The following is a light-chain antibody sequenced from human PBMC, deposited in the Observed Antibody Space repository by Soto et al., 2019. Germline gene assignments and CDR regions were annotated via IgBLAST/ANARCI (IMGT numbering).Light chain of an antibody. CDR3: QRGDT. CDR2: DAS. J-gene: IGKJ5*01. V-gene: IGKV3-11*01. Sequence: EIVLTQSPATLSLSPGERATLSCRASQSVSGNLAWYQQKPGQAPRLLIYDASNRATGIPARFSGSGSGTDFTLTISSLEPEDFAVYYCQRGDTFGQGTRLEIK. CDR1: QSVSGN.